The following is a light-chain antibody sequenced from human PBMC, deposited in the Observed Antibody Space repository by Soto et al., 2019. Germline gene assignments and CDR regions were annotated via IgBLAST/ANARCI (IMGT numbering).Light chain of an antibody. V-gene: IGLV2-23*01. Sequence: QSALTQPASVSGSPGQSITISCTGTSSDVGKYNLVSWYQQYPGKAPKLMIYEDTKRPSGVSNRFSGSKSGNTASLTVSGLQAEDEADYFCSSHAGSRMVIFGGGTKVTVL. CDR1: SSDVGKYNL. CDR3: SSHAGSRMVI. J-gene: IGLJ2*01. CDR2: EDT.